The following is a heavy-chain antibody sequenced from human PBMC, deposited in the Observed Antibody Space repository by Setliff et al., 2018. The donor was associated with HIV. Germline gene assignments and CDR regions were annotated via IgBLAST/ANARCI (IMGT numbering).Heavy chain of an antibody. CDR3: ARGQESNDYGVSF. J-gene: IGHJ3*01. D-gene: IGHD4-17*01. CDR2: IKPGGCNT. V-gene: IGHV1-46*01. CDR1: GYTLTNFY. Sequence: ASVKVSCKASGYTLTNFYMHWLRQAPGQGLEWMGIIKPGGCNTRYAQRFQGRVSMTRDTSTSTVYMELSSLRSEDTPVYYCARGQESNDYGVSFWGQGTMVTVSS.